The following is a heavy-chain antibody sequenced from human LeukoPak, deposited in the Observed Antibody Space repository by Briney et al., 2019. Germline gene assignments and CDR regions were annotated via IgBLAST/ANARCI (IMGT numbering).Heavy chain of an antibody. CDR1: GGSISSGIYY. CDR2: IYTSGST. J-gene: IGHJ4*02. V-gene: IGHV4-61*02. Sequence: TSETLSLTCTVSGGSISSGIYYWSWIRQPAGKGLEWIGRIYTSGSTNYNPSLKSRVTISVDTSKNQFSLKLSSVTAADTAVYYCARESITMIVGYYFDYWGQGTLVTVSS. CDR3: ARESITMIVGYYFDY. D-gene: IGHD3-22*01.